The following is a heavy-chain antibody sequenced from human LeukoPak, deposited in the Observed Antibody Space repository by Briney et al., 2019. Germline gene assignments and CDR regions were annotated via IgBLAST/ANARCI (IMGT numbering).Heavy chain of an antibody. V-gene: IGHV1-69*13. Sequence: GASVKVSCKASGGTFSSYAISWVRQAPGQGLEWMGGIIPIFGTANYAQKFQGRVTITADESTSTAYMELSSLRSEDTAVYYCARDYGDYAVGYYYYGMDVWGQGTTVTVSS. CDR1: GGTFSSYA. CDR3: ARDYGDYAVGYYYYGMDV. J-gene: IGHJ6*02. D-gene: IGHD4-17*01. CDR2: IIPIFGTA.